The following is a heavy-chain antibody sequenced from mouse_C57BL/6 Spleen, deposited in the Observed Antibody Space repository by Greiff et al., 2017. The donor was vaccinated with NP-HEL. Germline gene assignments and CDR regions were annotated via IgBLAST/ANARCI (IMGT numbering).Heavy chain of an antibody. J-gene: IGHJ4*01. Sequence: EVKLQESGPGLVKPSQSLSLTCSVTGYSITSGYYWNWIRQFPGNKLEWMGYISYDGSNNYNPSLKNRISITRDTSKNQFFLKLNSVTTEDTATYYWARGGLYYDYDVGAMDYWGQGTSVTVSS. V-gene: IGHV3-6*01. CDR1: GYSITSGYY. D-gene: IGHD2-4*01. CDR2: ISYDGSN. CDR3: ARGGLYYDYDVGAMDY.